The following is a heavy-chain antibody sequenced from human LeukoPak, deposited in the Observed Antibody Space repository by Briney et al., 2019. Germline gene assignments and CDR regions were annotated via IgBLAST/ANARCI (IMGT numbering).Heavy chain of an antibody. D-gene: IGHD1-26*01. CDR2: INPNSGGT. CDR1: GCTFTGYF. V-gene: IGHV1-2*02. CDR3: AREAIVGAVLPFDY. J-gene: IGHJ4*02. Sequence: ASVTVSCKASGCTFTGYFMHWLRQAPGQGRAGMGWINPNSGGTNYPQKFQGRVALTRDASISTAYMELSRMTSDDTAVYYCAREAIVGAVLPFDYWGQGNLVTVSS.